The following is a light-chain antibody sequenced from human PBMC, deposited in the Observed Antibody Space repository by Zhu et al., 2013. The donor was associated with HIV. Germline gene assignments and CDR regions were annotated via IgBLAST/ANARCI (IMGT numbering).Light chain of an antibody. J-gene: IGKJ3*01. Sequence: EIVLTQSPGTLSLSPGERATLSCRASQSITSSTYLAWYQQKPGQAPRLLVYDASNRATGIPARFSGSGSGTDFTLTISSLEPEDFAVYYCQQRSNWPLTFGPGTKVDIK. V-gene: IGKV3-11*01. CDR3: QQRSNWPLT. CDR1: QSITSSTY. CDR2: DAS.